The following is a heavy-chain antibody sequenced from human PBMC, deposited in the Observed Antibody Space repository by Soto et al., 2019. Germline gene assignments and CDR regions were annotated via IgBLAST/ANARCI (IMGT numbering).Heavy chain of an antibody. D-gene: IGHD5-12*01. CDR2: INPNSGGT. CDR1: GYTFTGYY. Sequence: GASVKVSCKASGYTFTGYYMHCVRQAPGQGLEWMGWINPNSGGTNYVQKFQGRVTMTRDTSISTAYMELSRLRSDDTAVYYCARVGLRHDAFDIWGQGTMVTV. CDR3: ARVGLRHDAFDI. J-gene: IGHJ3*02. V-gene: IGHV1-2*02.